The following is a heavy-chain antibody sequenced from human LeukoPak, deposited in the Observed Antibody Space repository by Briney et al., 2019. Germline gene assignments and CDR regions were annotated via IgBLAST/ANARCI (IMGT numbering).Heavy chain of an antibody. V-gene: IGHV3-30*02. D-gene: IGHD2-21*02. J-gene: IGHJ4*02. CDR1: GFTFSSYG. CDR3: AKERIAYCGGDCYSGGFDY. Sequence: GGSLRLSCAASGFTFSSYGMHWVRQAPGKGLEWVAFIRYDGSNKYYADPVKGRFTISRDNSKNTLYLQMNSLRAEDTAVYYCAKERIAYCGGDCYSGGFDYWGQGTLVTVSS. CDR2: IRYDGSNK.